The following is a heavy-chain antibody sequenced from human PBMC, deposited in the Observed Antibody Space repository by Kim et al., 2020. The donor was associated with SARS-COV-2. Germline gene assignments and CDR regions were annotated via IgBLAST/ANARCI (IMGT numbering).Heavy chain of an antibody. CDR1: GYTFTSFG. CDR3: ARPAAGGTKGYFDY. J-gene: IGHJ4*02. Sequence: ASVKVSCKPSGYTFTSFGISWVRQAPGQGLEWVAWISPYNGKTNYAQKFQGRVTVTTDTSTSTAYMEVRSLTSDDTAVYYCARPAAGGTKGYFDYWGQGTLVTVSS. V-gene: IGHV1-18*01. CDR2: ISPYNGKT. D-gene: IGHD6-25*01.